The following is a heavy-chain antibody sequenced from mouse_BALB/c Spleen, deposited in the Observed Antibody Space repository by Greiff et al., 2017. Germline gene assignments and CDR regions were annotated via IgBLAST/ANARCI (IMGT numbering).Heavy chain of an antibody. Sequence: VQLKQSGAELVRSGASVKLSCTASGFNIKDYYMHWVKQRPEQGLEWIGWIDPENGDTEYAPKFQGKATMTADTSSNTAYLQLSSLTSEDTAVYYCNLKTDYFDYWGQGTTLTVSS. D-gene: IGHD4-1*01. CDR2: IDPENGDT. CDR1: GFNIKDYY. J-gene: IGHJ2*01. V-gene: IGHV14-4*02. CDR3: NLKTDYFDY.